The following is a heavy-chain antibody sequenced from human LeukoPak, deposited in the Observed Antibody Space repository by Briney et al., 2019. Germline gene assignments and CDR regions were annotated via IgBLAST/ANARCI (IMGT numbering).Heavy chain of an antibody. D-gene: IGHD3-22*01. V-gene: IGHV3-23*01. J-gene: IGHJ4*02. CDR3: AKEVYYYDSSGSGFYFDY. Sequence: GGSLRLSCAASGFTFSSYSMSWVRQAPGKGLEWVSAISGSGGSTYYADSVKGRFTISRDNSKNTLYLQMNSLRAEDTAVYYCAKEVYYYDSSGSGFYFDYWGQGTLVTVSS. CDR2: ISGSGGST. CDR1: GFTFSSYS.